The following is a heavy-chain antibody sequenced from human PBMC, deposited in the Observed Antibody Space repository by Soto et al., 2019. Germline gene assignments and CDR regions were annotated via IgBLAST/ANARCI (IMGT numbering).Heavy chain of an antibody. J-gene: IGHJ4*02. CDR1: GGSISSGGYY. Sequence: TLSLTCTVSGGSISSGGYYWSWIRQHPGKGLEWIGYIYYSGSTYYNPSLKSRVTISVDTSKNQFSLKLSSVTAEDTAVYYCARAQYGSGWYYFDSWGQGTQVTVSS. V-gene: IGHV4-31*03. CDR2: IYYSGST. D-gene: IGHD6-19*01. CDR3: ARAQYGSGWYYFDS.